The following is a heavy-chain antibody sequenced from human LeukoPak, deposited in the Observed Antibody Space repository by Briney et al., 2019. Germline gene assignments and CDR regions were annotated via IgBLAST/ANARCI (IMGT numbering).Heavy chain of an antibody. CDR1: GFTFSSCS. Sequence: GGSLRLSCAASGFTFSSCSMNWVRQAPGKGLEWVSSISSSSSYIYYADSVKGRFTISRDNAKNSLYLQMNSLRAEDTAVYYCARDPQYCRSTSCYGYFDYGGQGTLVTVPS. J-gene: IGHJ4*02. CDR2: ISSSSSYI. V-gene: IGHV3-21*01. D-gene: IGHD2-2*01. CDR3: ARDPQYCRSTSCYGYFDY.